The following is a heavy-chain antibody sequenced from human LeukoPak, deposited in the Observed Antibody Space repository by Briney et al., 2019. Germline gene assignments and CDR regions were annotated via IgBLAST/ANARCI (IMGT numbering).Heavy chain of an antibody. CDR2: IYSGGST. CDR1: GFTVSSNY. Sequence: GGSLRLSCAASGFTVSSNYMSWVRQAPGKGLEWVSVIYSGGSTYYADSVKGRFTISRHNSKNTLYLQMNSPRAEDTAVYYCARGYYGSGGDWFDPWGQGTLVTVSS. J-gene: IGHJ5*02. CDR3: ARGYYGSGGDWFDP. D-gene: IGHD3-10*01. V-gene: IGHV3-53*04.